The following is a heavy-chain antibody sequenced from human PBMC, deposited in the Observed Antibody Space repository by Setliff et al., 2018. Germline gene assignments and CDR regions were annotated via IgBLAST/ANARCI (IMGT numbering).Heavy chain of an antibody. Sequence: ASVKVSCKASGGTFSSYAISWVRQAPGQGLEWMGGIIPIFGTANYAQKFQGRVTITADESTSTAYMELSSLRSEDTAVYYCATQITMVRGVTDSHFDYWGQGTLVTVSS. J-gene: IGHJ4*02. CDR3: ATQITMVRGVTDSHFDY. D-gene: IGHD3-10*01. CDR2: IIPIFGTA. V-gene: IGHV1-69*13. CDR1: GGTFSSYA.